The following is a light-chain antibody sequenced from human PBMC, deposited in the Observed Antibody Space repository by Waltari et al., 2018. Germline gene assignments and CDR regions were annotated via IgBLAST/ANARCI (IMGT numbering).Light chain of an antibody. CDR3: QQYNNWPFT. J-gene: IGKJ2*01. CDR1: QRISSN. CDR2: GAS. Sequence: EIVMTQSPATLSVSPGQRATLSCRASQRISSNLSWYQQNPGQAPRLLIYGASTRAPGIPFRFSGSGSGTDFTLTISSLQSEDFAVYYCQQYNNWPFTFGQGTKLEIK. V-gene: IGKV3-15*01.